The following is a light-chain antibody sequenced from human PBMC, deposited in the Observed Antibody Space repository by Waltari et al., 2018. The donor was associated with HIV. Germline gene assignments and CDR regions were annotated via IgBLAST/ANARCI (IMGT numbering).Light chain of an antibody. V-gene: IGLV2-23*02. Sequence: QSALTQPASVSGSPGQSITISCTGTSSDVGSYNLVSWYQQHPGKAPTLMIYEVSKRPSGVSNLFSGSKSGNTASLTISGLQAEDEADYYCCSYAGSSTFVVFGGGTKLTVL. J-gene: IGLJ2*01. CDR2: EVS. CDR3: CSYAGSSTFVV. CDR1: SSDVGSYNL.